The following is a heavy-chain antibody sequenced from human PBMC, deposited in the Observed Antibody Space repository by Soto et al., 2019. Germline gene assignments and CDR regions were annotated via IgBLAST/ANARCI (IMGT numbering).Heavy chain of an antibody. Sequence: GGSLRLSCAASGFTFSSYGMHWVRQAPGKGLEWVAVIWYDGSNKYYADSVKGRFTISRDNSKNTLYLQMNSLRAEDTAVYYCARGPWYYDILTGYPIGYWGQGTLVTVSS. V-gene: IGHV3-33*01. CDR1: GFTFSSYG. CDR2: IWYDGSNK. J-gene: IGHJ4*02. CDR3: ARGPWYYDILTGYPIGY. D-gene: IGHD3-9*01.